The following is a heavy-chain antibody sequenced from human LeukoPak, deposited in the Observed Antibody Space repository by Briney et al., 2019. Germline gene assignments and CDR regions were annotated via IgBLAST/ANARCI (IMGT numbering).Heavy chain of an antibody. CDR2: IRYDGSNK. D-gene: IGHD2-15*01. CDR1: GFTFSSYG. Sequence: GGSLRLSCAASGFTFSSYGMHWVRQAPGKGLEWVAFIRYDGSNKYYADSVKGRFTISRDNSKNTLYLQMNSLRAEDTAVYYCAKVWAMEYCTGRSCYGVHYWGKGTLVTVSS. V-gene: IGHV3-30*02. J-gene: IGHJ4*02. CDR3: AKVWAMEYCTGRSCYGVHY.